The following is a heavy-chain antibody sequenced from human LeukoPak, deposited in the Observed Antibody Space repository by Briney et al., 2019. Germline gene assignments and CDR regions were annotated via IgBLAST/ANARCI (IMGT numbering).Heavy chain of an antibody. J-gene: IGHJ4*02. D-gene: IGHD5-18*01. CDR2: ISNDGSKK. CDR1: GSTFGSYG. V-gene: IGHV3-30*18. Sequence: GVSLRLSCAASGSTFGSYGMHWVRQAPDKGLDWVAVISNDGSKKYYADTVKGRFTISRDNSKNTLSLQVSSLRTEDTAVYYCAKDRYSYAFEYSDSWGQGTLVTVSS. CDR3: AKDRYSYAFEYSDS.